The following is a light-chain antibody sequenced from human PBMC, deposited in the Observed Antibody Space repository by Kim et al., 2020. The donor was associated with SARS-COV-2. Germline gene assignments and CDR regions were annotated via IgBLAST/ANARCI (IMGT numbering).Light chain of an antibody. J-gene: IGKJ1*01. V-gene: IGKV1-5*03. CDR1: QSISTW. CDR2: KTS. CDR3: QQYKNYSPWT. Sequence: DIQMTQSPSTLSASVGDRVTITCRASQSISTWLAWYQQKPGKAPNLLIYKTSSLQSGVPSRFSGSGSGTEFTLTISSLQPDDFATYYCQQYKNYSPWTFGQGTKLEI.